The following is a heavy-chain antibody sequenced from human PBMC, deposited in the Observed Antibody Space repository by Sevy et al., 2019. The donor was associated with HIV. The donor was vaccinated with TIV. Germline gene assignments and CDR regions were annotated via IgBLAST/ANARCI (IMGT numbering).Heavy chain of an antibody. D-gene: IGHD3-10*01. CDR1: GASISSSY. J-gene: IGHJ5*02. CDR3: ARLQDYGSGSFSPWFGP. Sequence: SETLSLTCTISGASISSSYWSWIRQSPGKGLEWIGNLRHSGSTHFNPSLSSRFTISLDRSKNQFSLSLTPVTAADTAVYCCARLQDYGSGSFSPWFGPWGQGILVTVSS. CDR2: LRHSGST. V-gene: IGHV4-59*01.